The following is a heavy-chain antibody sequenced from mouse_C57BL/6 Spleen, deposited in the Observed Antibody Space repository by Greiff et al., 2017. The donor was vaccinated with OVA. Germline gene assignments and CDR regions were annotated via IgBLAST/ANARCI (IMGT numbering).Heavy chain of an antibody. J-gene: IGHJ4*01. CDR3: ARTHFYYAMDY. Sequence: VQLQESGAELVRPGASVKLSCKASGYTFTDYYINWVKQRPGQGLEWIARIYPGSGNTYYNEKFKGKATLTAEKSSSTAYMQLSSLTSEDSAVYFCARTHFYYAMDYWGQGTSVTVSS. CDR2: IYPGSGNT. V-gene: IGHV1-76*01. CDR1: GYTFTDYY.